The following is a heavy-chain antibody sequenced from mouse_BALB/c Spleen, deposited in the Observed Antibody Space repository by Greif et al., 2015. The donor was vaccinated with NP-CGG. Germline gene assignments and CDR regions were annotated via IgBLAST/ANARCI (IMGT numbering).Heavy chain of an antibody. CDR1: GFTFSSFG. J-gene: IGHJ2*01. D-gene: IGHD2-4*01. V-gene: IGHV5-17*02. CDR2: ISSGSSTF. CDR3: ARYDYYLDY. Sequence: EVKLMESGGGLVQPGGSRKLSCAASGFTFSSFGMHWVRQAPEKGLEWVAYISSGSSTFYYADTVKGRFTISRDNPKNTLFLQMTSLRSEDTAMYYCARYDYYLDYWGQGTTLTVSS.